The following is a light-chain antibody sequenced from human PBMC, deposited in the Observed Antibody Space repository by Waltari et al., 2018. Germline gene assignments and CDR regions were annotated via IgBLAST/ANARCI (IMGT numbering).Light chain of an antibody. CDR2: EDD. CDR3: QSYASKSWG. Sequence: KFMLTQSHSVSESPGKTVTISCTGRSGSVACNYVQWYQPRPGSAPTTIIYEDDQRPSGVPDPFAVSSNSSSNSASLTVSGQRPEDESYFYCQSYASKSWGYGGVTTLAVL. CDR1: SGSVACNY. J-gene: IGLJ3*02. V-gene: IGLV6-57*02.